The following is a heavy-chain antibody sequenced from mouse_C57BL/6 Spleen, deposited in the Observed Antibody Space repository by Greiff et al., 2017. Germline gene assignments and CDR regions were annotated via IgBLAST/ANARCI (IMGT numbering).Heavy chain of an antibody. D-gene: IGHD1-1*01. CDR1: GYTFTSYW. J-gene: IGHJ1*03. Sequence: QVQLQQPGAELVKPGASVTLSCKASGYTFTSYWMHWVKQRPGQGLEWIGMIHPNSGSTNYNEKFKSKATLTVDKSSSPAYMQLSSLTSEDAAVYYCARGDYYGSSWYFDVWGTGTTVTVSS. CDR2: IHPNSGST. V-gene: IGHV1-64*01. CDR3: ARGDYYGSSWYFDV.